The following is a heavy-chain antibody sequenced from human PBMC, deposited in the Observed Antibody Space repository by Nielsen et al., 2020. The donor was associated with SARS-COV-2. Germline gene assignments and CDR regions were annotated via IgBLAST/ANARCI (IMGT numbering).Heavy chain of an antibody. CDR2: IKSKTDGGTT. D-gene: IGHD3-22*01. J-gene: IGHJ3*02. CDR3: TTDTYYYDSSGDAFGI. V-gene: IGHV3-15*01. Sequence: WIRQPPGKGLEWVGRIKSKTDGGTTDYAAPVKGRFTISRDDSKNTLYLQMNSLKTEDTAVYYCTTDTYYYDSSGDAFGIWGQGTMVTVSS.